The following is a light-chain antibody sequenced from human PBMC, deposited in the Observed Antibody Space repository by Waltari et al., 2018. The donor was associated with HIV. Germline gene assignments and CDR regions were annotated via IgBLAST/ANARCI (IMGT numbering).Light chain of an antibody. V-gene: IGLV3-1*01. J-gene: IGLJ2*01. CDR2: QDN. CDR3: QAWDSSIVV. CDR1: QLGDKY. Sequence: SYELIQPPSVSVSPGQPASITCSGDQLGDKYTCWYQQRPGQSPVLVIYQDNKRPSGIPERFSGSDSGNTATLTISGTQAMDEADYYCQAWDSSIVVFGGGTKLTVL.